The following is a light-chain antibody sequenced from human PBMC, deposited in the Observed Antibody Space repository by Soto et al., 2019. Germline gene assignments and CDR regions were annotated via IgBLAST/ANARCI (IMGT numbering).Light chain of an antibody. J-gene: IGKJ1*01. CDR1: QGISSY. Sequence: DIQLTQSPSFLSTSVGDRVTITCRASQGISSYLAWYQQKPGKAPKLLVYGASTLQSGVPSRFSGSGSGTEFTLTISSLQPEDFATYYCQQVNSYPPTFGQGTKVEIK. CDR3: QQVNSYPPT. V-gene: IGKV1-9*01. CDR2: GAS.